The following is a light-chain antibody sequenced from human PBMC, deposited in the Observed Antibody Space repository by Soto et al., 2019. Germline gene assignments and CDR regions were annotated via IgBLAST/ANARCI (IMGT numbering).Light chain of an antibody. CDR1: SGDIGSYNR. CDR3: CSYAGSYTFDV. Sequence: QSALTQPASVSGSPGQSITISCTGTSGDIGSYNRVSWYQQHPGKAPKLMIYDVSKRLSGVPDRFSGSKSGNTASLTISGLQAEDEADYYCCSYAGSYTFDVFGTGTKLTVL. V-gene: IGLV2-11*01. CDR2: DVS. J-gene: IGLJ1*01.